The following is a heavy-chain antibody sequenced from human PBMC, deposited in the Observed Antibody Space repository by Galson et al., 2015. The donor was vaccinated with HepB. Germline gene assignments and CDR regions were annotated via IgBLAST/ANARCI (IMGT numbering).Heavy chain of an antibody. CDR1: GFTFSSYG. V-gene: IGHV3-33*01. CDR2: IWYDGSNK. D-gene: IGHD3-3*01. J-gene: IGHJ3*02. Sequence: SLRLSCAASGFTFSSYGMHWVRQAPGKGLEWVAVIWYDGSNKYYADSVKGRFTISRDNSKNTLYLQMNSLRAEDTAVYYCATLPTYDFDVAFDIWGQGTMVTVSS. CDR3: ATLPTYDFDVAFDI.